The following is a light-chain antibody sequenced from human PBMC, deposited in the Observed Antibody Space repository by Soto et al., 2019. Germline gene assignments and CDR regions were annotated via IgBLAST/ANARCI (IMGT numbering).Light chain of an antibody. CDR1: QDITNY. CDR2: DAS. Sequence: DIPLPQSPSSMSASVGDRVTITFQASQDITNYLNWYQQKPGKAPKLLIYDASNLETGVPSRFSGSGSGTDFTLSTSILQPEDFATYYCQEYDYAPLSFGGGTKVDI. J-gene: IGKJ4*01. V-gene: IGKV1-33*01. CDR3: QEYDYAPLS.